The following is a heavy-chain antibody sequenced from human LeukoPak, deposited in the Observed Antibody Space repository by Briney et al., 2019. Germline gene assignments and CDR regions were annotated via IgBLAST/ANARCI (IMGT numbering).Heavy chain of an antibody. CDR1: GDXVSSNSAA. D-gene: IGHD4-17*01. CDR3: ARDHIYGFDY. Sequence: SQTLSLTCALSGDXVSSNSAAWNWIRQSPSRGLEWLGRTYYRSKWYNEYAVSVKGRMTINPDTSKNQFSLQLNSVTPEDTAVYYCARDHIYGFDYWGQGTLVTVSS. V-gene: IGHV6-1*01. J-gene: IGHJ4*02. CDR2: TYYRSKWYN.